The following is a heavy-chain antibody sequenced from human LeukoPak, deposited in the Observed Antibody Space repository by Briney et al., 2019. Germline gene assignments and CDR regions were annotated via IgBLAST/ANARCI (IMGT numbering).Heavy chain of an antibody. Sequence: SSGTLSLTCTVSGDSINSLDLWSWVRQPPGMGLEWIGEMYLSGTTHSNPSVKSRVTISIDKSKNQFFLNLSSVTAADTAVYYCAGLVGRYSSGLYYYYFDYWGQGTLVTVSS. J-gene: IGHJ4*02. CDR3: AGLVGRYSSGLYYYYFDY. D-gene: IGHD3-22*01. V-gene: IGHV4-4*02. CDR1: GDSINSLDL. CDR2: MYLSGTT.